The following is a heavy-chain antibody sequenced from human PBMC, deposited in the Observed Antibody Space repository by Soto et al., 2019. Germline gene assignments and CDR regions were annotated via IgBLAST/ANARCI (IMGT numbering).Heavy chain of an antibody. V-gene: IGHV6-1*01. CDR3: ARGVAGSRFDF. Sequence: SQTLPITCAISGGSVSSNTAAWNWISSSPSRGLEWLGRTYYRSNWRHDYAVSVKSRISVNPDTSKNHFSLQLNSVTPDDTAAYYCARGVAGSRFDFWGQGTPVPGSS. D-gene: IGHD6-19*01. CDR2: TYYRSNWRH. J-gene: IGHJ4*02. CDR1: GGSVSSNTAA.